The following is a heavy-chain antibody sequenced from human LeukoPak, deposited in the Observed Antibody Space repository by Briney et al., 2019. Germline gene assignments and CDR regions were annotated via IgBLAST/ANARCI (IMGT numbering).Heavy chain of an antibody. D-gene: IGHD2-2*01. V-gene: IGHV4-39*01. CDR2: IYYTGGT. CDR1: GGSITSSSYY. J-gene: IGHJ2*01. Sequence: PSETLSLTCSVSGGSITSSSYYWGWIRQPPEKGLEWIGSIYYTGGTNYSPSLKSRVTMSVDTFKNQFSLKLSSVTAADTAVYYCARARYCSSTSCLGSGYFDLWGRGTLVTVSS. CDR3: ARARYCSSTSCLGSGYFDL.